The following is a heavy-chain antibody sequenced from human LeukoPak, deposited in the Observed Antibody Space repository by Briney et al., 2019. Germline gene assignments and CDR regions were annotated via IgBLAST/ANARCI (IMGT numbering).Heavy chain of an antibody. D-gene: IGHD2/OR15-2a*01. CDR3: ARDRGYFYDQLDY. J-gene: IGHJ4*02. Sequence: GGSLRLSCVASGYPFGSYSMNWIRQAPGKGLEWVSYISVSGGVRSYADSVKGRFTISRDDARNSLYLQMNSLKDEDTAVYYCARDRGYFYDQLDYWGQGTLVTVSS. CDR1: GYPFGSYS. CDR2: ISVSGGVR. V-gene: IGHV3-48*02.